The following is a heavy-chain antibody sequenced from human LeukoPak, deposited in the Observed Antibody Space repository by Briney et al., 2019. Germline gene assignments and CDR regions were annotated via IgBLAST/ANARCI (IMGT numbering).Heavy chain of an antibody. J-gene: IGHJ4*02. D-gene: IGHD3-10*01. CDR3: ARLDITMVRGVDY. V-gene: IGHV3-66*04. Sequence: ETLSLTCAVYGGSFSGYYMSWVRQAPGKGLEWVSVIYSGGSTYYADSVKGRFTISRDNSKNTLYLQMNSLRAEDTAVYYCARLDITMVRGVDYWGQGTLVTVSS. CDR2: IYSGGST. CDR1: GGSFSGYY.